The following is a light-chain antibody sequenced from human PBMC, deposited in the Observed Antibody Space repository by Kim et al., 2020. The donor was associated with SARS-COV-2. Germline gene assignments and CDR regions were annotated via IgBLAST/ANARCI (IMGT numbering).Light chain of an antibody. CDR3: QQYYRTPPWT. J-gene: IGKJ1*01. Sequence: IVMTQSPDSLAVSLGERATINCKSSQSVLYSSNNKNYLAWYQQKPGQPPKLLIYWASTRESGVPDRFSGSGSGTDFTLTISSLQAEDVAVYYCQQYYRTPPWTFGQGTKVDIK. CDR2: WAS. CDR1: QSVLYSSNNKNY. V-gene: IGKV4-1*01.